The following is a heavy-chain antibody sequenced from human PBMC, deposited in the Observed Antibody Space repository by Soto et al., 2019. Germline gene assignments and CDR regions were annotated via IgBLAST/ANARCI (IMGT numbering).Heavy chain of an antibody. V-gene: IGHV3-48*01. J-gene: IGHJ6*03. CDR3: AKKYSSSWDYYYYMDV. Sequence: GGSLRLSCAASGFTFSSYSMNWVRQAPGKGLEWVSYISSSSSTIYYADSVKGRFTISRDNAKNSLYLQMNSLRAEDTAVYYCAKKYSSSWDYYYYMDVWGKGTTVTVSS. CDR2: ISSSSSTI. D-gene: IGHD6-13*01. CDR1: GFTFSSYS.